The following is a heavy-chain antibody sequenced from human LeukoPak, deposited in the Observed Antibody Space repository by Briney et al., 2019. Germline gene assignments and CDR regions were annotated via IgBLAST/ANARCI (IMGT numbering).Heavy chain of an antibody. CDR2: IYYSGST. CDR1: GGSISSGDYY. D-gene: IGHD4-17*01. CDR3: AREGDGDYIFN. Sequence: SETLSLTCTVSGGSISSGDYYWSWIRQPPGKGLEWIGYIYYSGSTYYNPSLKSRVTISVDTSTNQFSLKLSSVTAADTAVYYCAREGDGDYIFNWGQGTLVTVSS. V-gene: IGHV4-30-4*08. J-gene: IGHJ4*02.